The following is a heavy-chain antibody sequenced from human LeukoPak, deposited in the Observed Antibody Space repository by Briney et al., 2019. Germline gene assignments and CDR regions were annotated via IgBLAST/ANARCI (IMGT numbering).Heavy chain of an antibody. D-gene: IGHD4-23*01. Sequence: GSLRLSCAAPGFTFSSYAVSWVRQAPGKGLEWVGFISYSGYTSYSPSLKSRVAISVDTAKSQFSLRLNSMTAADTAIYYCARGRNDNGGMFFDSWAQGNLVTVSS. J-gene: IGHJ4*02. CDR3: ARGRNDNGGMFFDS. V-gene: IGHV4-59*01. CDR1: GFTFSSYA. CDR2: ISYSGYT.